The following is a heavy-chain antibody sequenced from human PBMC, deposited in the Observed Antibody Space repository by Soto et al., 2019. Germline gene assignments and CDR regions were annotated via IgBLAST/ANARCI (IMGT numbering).Heavy chain of an antibody. Sequence: EVNLVASGGDLVQPGGSLRLSCAASGFTFHPYALHWVREAPGKGLELVSGINWNSNSIKYADAVKGRFIISRDKAKKSLYLQMNTLRPDDTAFYYCVKAYTACGYGQKARFDYWGRGTLVTVS. D-gene: IGHD6-25*01. V-gene: IGHV3-9*01. CDR3: VKAYTACGYGQKARFDY. CDR1: GFTFHPYA. CDR2: INWNSNSI. J-gene: IGHJ4*02.